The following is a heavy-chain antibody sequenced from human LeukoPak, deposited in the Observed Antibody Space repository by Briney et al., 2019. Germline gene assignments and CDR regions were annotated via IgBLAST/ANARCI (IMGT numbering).Heavy chain of an antibody. CDR2: IYYSGST. D-gene: IGHD5-12*01. J-gene: IGHJ4*02. CDR3: ARDGGYSGYDLVY. CDR1: GGSISSGDYY. V-gene: IGHV4-30-4*01. Sequence: PSETLSLTCTVSGGSISSGDYYWSWIRQPPGKGLEWIGYIYYSGSTYYNPSLKSRVTISVDTSKNQFSLKLSSVTAADTAVYYCARDGGYSGYDLVYWGQGTLVIVSS.